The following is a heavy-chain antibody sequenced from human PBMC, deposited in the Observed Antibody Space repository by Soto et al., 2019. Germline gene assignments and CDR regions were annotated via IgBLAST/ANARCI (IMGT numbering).Heavy chain of an antibody. J-gene: IGHJ3*01. CDR3: ARGGYDFSGVNFDEGFDF. V-gene: IGHV4-59*11. CDR2: IFYTGIT. Sequence: RSLTCSVSGGSLSSHFWAWIRQPPGKGLEWVGCIFYTGITNYNPSLQSRVSISVDTSKERFSLTLNSVTAADTAVYYCARGGYDFSGVNFDEGFDFWGQGIPVTVSS. D-gene: IGHD3-22*01. CDR1: GGSLSSHF.